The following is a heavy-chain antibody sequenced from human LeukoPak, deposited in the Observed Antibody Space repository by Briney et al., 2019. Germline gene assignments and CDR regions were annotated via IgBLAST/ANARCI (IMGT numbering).Heavy chain of an antibody. D-gene: IGHD3-16*01. Sequence: SETLSLTCTVSGGSISSYYWSWIRQPPGKGLEWIGYIYYSGSTNYNPSLKSRVTISVDTSKNQFSLKLYSVTAADTAVYYCASVLGGTFDIWGQGTMVTVSS. CDR1: GGSISSYY. CDR3: ASVLGGTFDI. V-gene: IGHV4-59*08. CDR2: IYYSGST. J-gene: IGHJ3*02.